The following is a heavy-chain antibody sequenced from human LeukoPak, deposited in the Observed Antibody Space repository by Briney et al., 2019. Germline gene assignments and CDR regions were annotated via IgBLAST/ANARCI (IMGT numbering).Heavy chain of an antibody. Sequence: GESLRLSCAASGFTFSTYGMSWVRQAPGKGLEWVSTIGGSASGTFYADSVKGRFTISRDNSKNTLYLQMNSLRAEDTAVYYCAKSGDGSYYSRADCWGQGTLVTVSS. V-gene: IGHV3-23*01. J-gene: IGHJ4*02. D-gene: IGHD2-15*01. CDR1: GFTFSTYG. CDR2: IGGSASGT. CDR3: AKSGDGSYYSRADC.